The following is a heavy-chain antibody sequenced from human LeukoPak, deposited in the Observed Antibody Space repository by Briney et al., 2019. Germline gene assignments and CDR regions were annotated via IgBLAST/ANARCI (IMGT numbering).Heavy chain of an antibody. CDR2: IWNDGSNK. V-gene: IGHV3-33*06. J-gene: IGHJ4*02. CDR3: AKELLSSSWYNY. CDR1: GFSFSSYV. D-gene: IGHD6-13*01. Sequence: GGSLRLSCAASGFSFSSYVMHWVRQAPGKGPEGVAVIWNDGSNKYYADSVKGRFTISRDNSKNTLYLQMNSLRAEDTAVYYCAKELLSSSWYNYWGQGTLVTVSS.